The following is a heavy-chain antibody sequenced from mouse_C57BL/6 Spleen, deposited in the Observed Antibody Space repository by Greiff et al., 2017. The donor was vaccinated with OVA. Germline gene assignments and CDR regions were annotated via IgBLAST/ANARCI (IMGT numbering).Heavy chain of an antibody. CDR3: ARSGDYEKAWFAY. Sequence: QVQLKESGAELARPGASVKLSCKASGYTFTSYGISWVKQRTGQGLEWIGEIYPRSGNTYYNEKFKGKATLTADKSSSTAYMELRSLTSEDSAVYFCARSGDYEKAWFAYWGQGTLVTVSA. V-gene: IGHV1-81*01. J-gene: IGHJ3*01. CDR1: GYTFTSYG. CDR2: IYPRSGNT. D-gene: IGHD2-4*01.